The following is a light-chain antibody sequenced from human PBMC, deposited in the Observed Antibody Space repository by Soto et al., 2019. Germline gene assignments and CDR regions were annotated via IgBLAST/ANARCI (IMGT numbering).Light chain of an antibody. CDR1: QSVSSSY. V-gene: IGKV3-20*01. CDR2: GAS. CDR3: QQYGSSPWT. J-gene: IGKJ1*01. Sequence: EIVLTQSPGTLSLSPGEGAIVSCRASQSVSSSYLAWYQQKHGQAPRLLIYGASSSETGIPDRFSGSGSGTEFTRTISRLEPEDFEVYYCQQYGSSPWTFGQGTKVDIK.